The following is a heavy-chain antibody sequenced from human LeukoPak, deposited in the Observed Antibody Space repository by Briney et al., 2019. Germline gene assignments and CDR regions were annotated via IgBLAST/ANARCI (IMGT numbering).Heavy chain of an antibody. J-gene: IGHJ4*02. CDR1: GGSISSSSYY. CDR2: IYYSGST. D-gene: IGHD1-26*01. Sequence: SETLSLTCTVSGGSISSSSYYWGWIRQPPGKGLEWIGSIYYSGSTYYNPSLKSRVTISVDTSKNQFSLKLSSVTAADTAVYYCARLGTDNLWVGAEGYYFDYWGQGTLVTVSS. V-gene: IGHV4-39*07. CDR3: ARLGTDNLWVGAEGYYFDY.